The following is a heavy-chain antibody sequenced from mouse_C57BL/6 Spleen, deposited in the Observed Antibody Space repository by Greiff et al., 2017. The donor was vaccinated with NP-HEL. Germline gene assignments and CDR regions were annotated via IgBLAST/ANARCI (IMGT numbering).Heavy chain of an antibody. Sequence: EVQVVESGGDLVKPGGSLKLSCAASGFTFSSYGMSWVRQTPDKRLEWVATISSGGSYTYYPDSVKGRFTISRDNAKNTLYLQMSSLKSEDTAMYYCASDYDGYYRGFAYWGQGTLVTVSA. J-gene: IGHJ3*01. V-gene: IGHV5-6*01. CDR3: ASDYDGYYRGFAY. CDR1: GFTFSSYG. CDR2: ISSGGSYT. D-gene: IGHD2-3*01.